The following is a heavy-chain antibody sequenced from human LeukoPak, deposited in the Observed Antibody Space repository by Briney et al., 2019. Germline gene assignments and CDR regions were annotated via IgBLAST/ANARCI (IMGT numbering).Heavy chain of an antibody. Sequence: ASVKVSCKASGGTFSSYAISWVRQAPGQGLEWMGGIIPIFGTANYAQKFQGRVTITADESTSTAYMELSSLRSEDTAVYYCARERLGKIQPSYYFDYWGQGTLVTVSS. CDR2: IIPIFGTA. J-gene: IGHJ4*02. V-gene: IGHV1-69*13. D-gene: IGHD3-16*01. CDR1: GGTFSSYA. CDR3: ARERLGKIQPSYYFDY.